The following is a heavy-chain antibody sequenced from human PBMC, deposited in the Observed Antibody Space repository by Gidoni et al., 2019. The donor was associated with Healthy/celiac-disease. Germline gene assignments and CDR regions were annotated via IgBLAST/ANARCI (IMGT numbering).Heavy chain of an antibody. Sequence: EVQLVESGGGLVQPGGSLRLSCAASGFTFSSYDMHWVRQATGKGLEWVSAIGTAGDTYYPGSVKGRFTISRENAKNSLYLQMNSLRAGDTAVYYCARWSGVGATSHDAFDIWGQGTMVTVSS. CDR1: GFTFSSYD. J-gene: IGHJ3*02. D-gene: IGHD1-26*01. CDR3: ARWSGVGATSHDAFDI. V-gene: IGHV3-13*01. CDR2: IGTAGDT.